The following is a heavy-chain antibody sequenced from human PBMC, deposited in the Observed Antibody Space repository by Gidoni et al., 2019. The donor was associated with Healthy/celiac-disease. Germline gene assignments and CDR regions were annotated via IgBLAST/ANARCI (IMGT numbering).Heavy chain of an antibody. V-gene: IGHV3-33*01. CDR2: IWYDGSNK. CDR1: GFTFSSYG. J-gene: IGHJ4*02. D-gene: IGHD2-8*01. CDR3: ARDLMHHSHTRGLDY. Sequence: QVQLVESGGGVVQPGRSLRLSCAASGFTFSSYGMHWVRQAPGKGLEWVAVIWYDGSNKYYADSVKGRFTISRDNSKNTLYLQMNSLRAENTAVYYCARDLMHHSHTRGLDYWGQGTLVTVSS.